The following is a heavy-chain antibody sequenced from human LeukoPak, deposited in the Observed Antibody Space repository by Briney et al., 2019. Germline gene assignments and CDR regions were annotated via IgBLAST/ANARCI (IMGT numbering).Heavy chain of an antibody. CDR1: GYIFTGYY. CDR2: INPNSGGT. CDR3: ARESASGHYLDY. J-gene: IGHJ4*02. D-gene: IGHD3-10*01. V-gene: IGHV1-2*02. Sequence: ASVKVSCKASGYIFTGYYMHWVRQAPGQGLEWMGWINPNSGGTNYAQKFQGRVTMTRDTSISTAYMELRSDDTAVYYCARESASGHYLDYWGQGTLVTVSS.